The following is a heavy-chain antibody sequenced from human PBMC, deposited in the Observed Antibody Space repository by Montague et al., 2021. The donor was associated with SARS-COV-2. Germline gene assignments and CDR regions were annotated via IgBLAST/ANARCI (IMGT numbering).Heavy chain of an antibody. D-gene: IGHD5-12*01. CDR2: INSSGRT. CDR1: GGSMTSALYY. J-gene: IGHJ6*02. CDR3: ARKDIALGYGVDA. V-gene: IGHV4-31*03. Sequence: TRSLTCSVSGGSMTSALYYWSWIRQRPGKGLEWIAYINSSGRTNYNSSLRSRLSISLDASNSQFSLKLSSVTAADTAVYYCARKDIALGYGVDAWGQGTTVTVSS.